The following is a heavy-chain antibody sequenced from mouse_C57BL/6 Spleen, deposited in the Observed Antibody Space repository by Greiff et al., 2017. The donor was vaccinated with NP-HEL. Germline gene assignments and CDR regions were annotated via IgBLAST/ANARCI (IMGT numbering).Heavy chain of an antibody. Sequence: EVQLQESGPGLVKPSQSLSLTCSASGYSITSGYYWNWIRQPPGNQLEWVGYISYDGSTNYNPSLKNRISITRDTSKSQVVLKLSSVTTEDAATYYSAREGSNSSDYWGQGTTLTVSA. D-gene: IGHD2-5*01. J-gene: IGHJ2*01. CDR3: AREGSNSSDY. V-gene: IGHV3-6*01. CDR2: ISYDGST. CDR1: GYSITSGYY.